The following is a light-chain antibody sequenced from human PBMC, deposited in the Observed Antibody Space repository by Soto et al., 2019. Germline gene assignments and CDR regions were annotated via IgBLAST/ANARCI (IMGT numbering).Light chain of an antibody. V-gene: IGKV1D-12*01. CDR3: QQAKSFPST. J-gene: IGKJ5*01. CDR2: GAS. CDR1: HGIDNW. Sequence: DIQMTQSPSSVSASVGDRVTITCRASHGIDNWLAWYQQKPGTAPKLLIYGASSLQNGVPLRFSGSGSGTDFTLTISSLQPEDFVTYYCQQAKSFPSTFGQGTRLEIK.